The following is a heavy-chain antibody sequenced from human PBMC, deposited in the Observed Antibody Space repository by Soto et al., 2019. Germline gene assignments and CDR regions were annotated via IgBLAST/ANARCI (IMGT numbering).Heavy chain of an antibody. Sequence: SETLSLTCTVSGGSISSYYWSWIRQPPGKGLEWIGYIYYSGSTNYNPSLKSRVTISADTSKNQFSLKLSSVTAADTAVYYCARGIGIAVWRYFDYWGQGTLVTVSS. D-gene: IGHD6-19*01. V-gene: IGHV4-59*01. J-gene: IGHJ4*02. CDR1: GGSISSYY. CDR3: ARGIGIAVWRYFDY. CDR2: IYYSGST.